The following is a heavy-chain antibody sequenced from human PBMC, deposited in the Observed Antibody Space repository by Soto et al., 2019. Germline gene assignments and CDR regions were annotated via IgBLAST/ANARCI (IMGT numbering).Heavy chain of an antibody. J-gene: IGHJ4*02. V-gene: IGHV3-23*01. CDR2: ISATGSST. Sequence: LRLSCAASGFALRNYDMNWVRQAPGKGLEWVSSISATGSSTYYADSVKGRFTISRDNSRNTLYLQMNSLRVEDTAVYYCSIRPGPTSGYWGQGTLVTVSS. CDR1: GFALRNYD. CDR3: SIRPGPTSGY. D-gene: IGHD2-21*01.